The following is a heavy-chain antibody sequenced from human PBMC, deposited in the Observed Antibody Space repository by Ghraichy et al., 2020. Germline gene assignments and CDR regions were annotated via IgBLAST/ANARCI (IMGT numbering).Heavy chain of an antibody. CDR3: ARDSTYYYDSSGYYVDAFDI. D-gene: IGHD3-22*01. Sequence: GGSLRLSCAASGFTFSSYSMNWVRQAPGKGLEWVSSISSSSSYIYYADSVKGRFTISRDNAKNSLYLQMNSLRAEDTAVYYCARDSTYYYDSSGYYVDAFDIWGQGTMVTVSS. V-gene: IGHV3-21*01. CDR2: ISSSSSYI. CDR1: GFTFSSYS. J-gene: IGHJ3*02.